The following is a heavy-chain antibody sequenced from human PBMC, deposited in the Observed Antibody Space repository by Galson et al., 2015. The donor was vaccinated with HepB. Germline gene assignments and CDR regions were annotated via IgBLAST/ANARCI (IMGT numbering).Heavy chain of an antibody. CDR2: IFSNDEK. CDR1: GFSLSNARMG. Sequence: PALVKPTQTLTLTCTVSGFSLSNARMGVSWIRQPPGKALEWLAHIFSNDEKSYSTSLKSRLTISKDTSKSQVVLTMTNMDPVDTATYYCARIGYSSSWYGYYFDYWGQGTLVTVSS. CDR3: ARIGYSSSWYGYYFDY. D-gene: IGHD6-13*01. J-gene: IGHJ4*02. V-gene: IGHV2-26*01.